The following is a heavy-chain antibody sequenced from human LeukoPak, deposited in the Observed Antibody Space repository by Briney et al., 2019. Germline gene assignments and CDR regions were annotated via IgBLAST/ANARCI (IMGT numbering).Heavy chain of an antibody. CDR2: IYYSGST. V-gene: IGHV4-61*01. J-gene: IGHJ4*02. Sequence: SETLSLNCTVSGYSISSGYYWSWIRQPPGKGLEWIGYIYYSGSTNYNPSLKSRVTISVDASKNQFSLRLSSVTAADTAVYYCARVTGYMIEDYFDYWGQGTLVTVSS. CDR1: GYSISSGYY. CDR3: ARVTGYMIEDYFDY. D-gene: IGHD3-22*01.